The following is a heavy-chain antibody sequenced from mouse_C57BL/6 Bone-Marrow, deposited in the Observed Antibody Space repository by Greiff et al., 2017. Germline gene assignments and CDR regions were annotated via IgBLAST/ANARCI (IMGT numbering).Heavy chain of an antibody. V-gene: IGHV10-1*01. CDR1: GFSFNTYA. CDR2: IRSKSNNYAT. J-gene: IGHJ4*01. CDR3: VRLQLRLLAMDY. D-gene: IGHD3-2*02. Sequence: GGGLVQPKGSLKLSCAASGFSFNTYAMNWVRQAPGKGLEWVARIRSKSNNYATYYADSVKDRFTISRDDSESMLYLQMNNLKTEDTAMYYCVRLQLRLLAMDYWGQGTSVTVSS.